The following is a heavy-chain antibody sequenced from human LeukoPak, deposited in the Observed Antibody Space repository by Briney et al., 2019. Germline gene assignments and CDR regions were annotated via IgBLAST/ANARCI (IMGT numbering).Heavy chain of an antibody. CDR1: GVTFIKHG. CDR2: ILKDGTNK. Sequence: GGSLRLSCTVSGVTFIKHGRRWVRQAPGKGLEWVAFILKDGTNKYYADSEKGRFTISSDNSKNMLSLQMRSLGAEDTALYYCVNGCDSRGYFCYFDYWGQGALVTVSS. D-gene: IGHD3-22*01. CDR3: VNGCDSRGYFCYFDY. J-gene: IGHJ4*03. V-gene: IGHV3-30*02.